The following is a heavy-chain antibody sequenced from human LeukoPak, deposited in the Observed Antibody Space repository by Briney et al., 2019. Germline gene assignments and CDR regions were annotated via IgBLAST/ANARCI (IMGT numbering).Heavy chain of an antibody. Sequence: PGGSLRLSCAASGFTFTSYWMGWVRQAPGKGLEWVASIKQDGSEKCYVDSVRGRFTISRDNAKNSLYLQMNSLRAEDTAVYYCARDLEMVFDYWGQGTLVTVSS. CDR1: GFTFTSYW. J-gene: IGHJ4*02. CDR3: ARDLEMVFDY. D-gene: IGHD5-24*01. CDR2: IKQDGSEK. V-gene: IGHV3-7*01.